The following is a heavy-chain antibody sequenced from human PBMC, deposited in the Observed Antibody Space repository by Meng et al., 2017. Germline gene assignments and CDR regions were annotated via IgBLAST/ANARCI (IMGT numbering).Heavy chain of an antibody. CDR1: GFSLSTRGVG. CDR2: IYWNDDK. CDR3: AHTRHNYDIVTGYYALGSSYLDY. J-gene: IGHJ4*02. Sequence: SGPTLVKPTQTLTLTCTCSGFSLSTRGVGVGWIRQPPGKVLAWLALIYWNDDKRYSPYLKSRLTINKDTSKNQVVLTMTNVDPVDKATYYCAHTRHNYDIVTGYYALGSSYLDYWGQGTLVTVSS. V-gene: IGHV2-5*01. D-gene: IGHD3-9*01.